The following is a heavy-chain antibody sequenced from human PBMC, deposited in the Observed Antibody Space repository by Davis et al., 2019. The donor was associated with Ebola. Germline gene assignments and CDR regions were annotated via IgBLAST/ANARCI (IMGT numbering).Heavy chain of an antibody. CDR3: AKETAAIPTRTDY. Sequence: GGSLRLSCAASGFTSYNYAITWVRQAPGKGLEWVSSISASGDRTYYADSVRGRFTISRDNSRNTLYLQMNSLTAEDTAVYYCAKETAAIPTRTDYWGQGTLVTVS. CDR1: GFTSYNYA. CDR2: ISASGDRT. D-gene: IGHD2-2*01. V-gene: IGHV3-23*01. J-gene: IGHJ4*02.